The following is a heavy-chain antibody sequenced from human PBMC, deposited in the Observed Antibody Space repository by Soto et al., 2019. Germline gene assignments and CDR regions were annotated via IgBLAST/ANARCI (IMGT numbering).Heavy chain of an antibody. Sequence: GASVKVSCKASGYTFTSYAMNWVRQAPGQGLEWMGWINTNTGNPTYAQGLTGRFVFSLDTSVSTAYLQICSLKAEDTAVYYCARELTHKNSSGWYYNWFDPWGQGTLVTVSS. V-gene: IGHV7-4-1*01. CDR1: GYTFTSYA. J-gene: IGHJ5*02. CDR3: ARELTHKNSSGWYYNWFDP. D-gene: IGHD6-19*01. CDR2: INTNTGNP.